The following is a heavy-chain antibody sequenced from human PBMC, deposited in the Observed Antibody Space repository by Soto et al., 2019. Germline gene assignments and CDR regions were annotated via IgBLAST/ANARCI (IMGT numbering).Heavy chain of an antibody. V-gene: IGHV3-33*01. D-gene: IGHD4-17*01. CDR3: ASGTVTPDAFDI. Sequence: QVQLVESGGGVVQPGRSLRLSCAASGFTFSSYGMHWVRQAPGKGLEWVAVIWYDGSNKYYADSVKGRFTISRDNSKKKLYLQMNSMRAEDTAVYYCASGTVTPDAFDIWGQGTMVTVS. CDR1: GFTFSSYG. CDR2: IWYDGSNK. J-gene: IGHJ3*02.